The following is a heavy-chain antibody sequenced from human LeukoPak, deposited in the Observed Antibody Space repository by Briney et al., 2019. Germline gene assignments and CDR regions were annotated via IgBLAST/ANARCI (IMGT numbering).Heavy chain of an antibody. CDR1: GVSISSSSYY. J-gene: IGHJ4*02. D-gene: IGHD6-13*01. V-gene: IGHV4-39*01. CDR2: IYYSGST. CDR3: ARGRQPYIAAADHFDY. Sequence: PSETLSLTCTVSGVSISSSSYYWGWIRQPQGQGLVWFGSIYYSGSTYYNPSLKSRVTISVDTSKNQFSLKLSSVTAADTAVYYCARGRQPYIAAADHFDYWGQGTLVTVSS.